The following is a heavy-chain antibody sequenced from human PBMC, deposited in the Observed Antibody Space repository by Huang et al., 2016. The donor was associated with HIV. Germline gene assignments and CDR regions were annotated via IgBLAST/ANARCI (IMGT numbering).Heavy chain of an antibody. J-gene: IGHJ2*01. Sequence: QQQLQQWGAGLLKPSETLSLTCAVYGGSFTNYYWGWIRQPPGKGLEWIGEIHNGGSTQDSPALKSRVTIALDTAKNQVSLKLTSVSAADTAVYYCVRGPRYVSADWYARLRNYWFFDLWGRGSLVSVSS. D-gene: IGHD3-9*01. CDR1: GGSFTNYY. CDR2: IHNGGST. V-gene: IGHV4-34*01. CDR3: VRGPRYVSADWYARLRNYWFFDL.